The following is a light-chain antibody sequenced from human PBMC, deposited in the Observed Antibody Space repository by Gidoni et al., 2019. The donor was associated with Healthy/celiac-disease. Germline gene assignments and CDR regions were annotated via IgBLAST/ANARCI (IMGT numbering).Light chain of an antibody. CDR3: QQRCNWPPMYT. CDR1: QSVSSY. Sequence: EIVLTQSPATLSLSPGERATLSCRASQSVSSYLAWYQPKPCQAPRPLICYASTRATGIPARLSGSVSWTDFTLTIRRLEPEDFSVYYCQQRCNWPPMYTFVQGTKLEIK. J-gene: IGKJ2*01. CDR2: YAS. V-gene: IGKV3-11*01.